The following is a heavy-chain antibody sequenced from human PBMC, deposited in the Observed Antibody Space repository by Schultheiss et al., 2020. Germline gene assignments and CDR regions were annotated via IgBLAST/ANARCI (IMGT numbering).Heavy chain of an antibody. Sequence: GGSLRLSCTTSGFTFDDYAMHWVRQAPGKGLEWVSAISGSGGSTYYADSVQGRFTISRDNSKNTLYLQMNSLRAEDTAVYYCAKGIVPAAIKGYYYGMDVWGQGTTVTVS. CDR1: GFTFDDYA. CDR3: AKGIVPAAIKGYYYGMDV. J-gene: IGHJ6*02. V-gene: IGHV3-23*01. CDR2: ISGSGGST. D-gene: IGHD2-2*02.